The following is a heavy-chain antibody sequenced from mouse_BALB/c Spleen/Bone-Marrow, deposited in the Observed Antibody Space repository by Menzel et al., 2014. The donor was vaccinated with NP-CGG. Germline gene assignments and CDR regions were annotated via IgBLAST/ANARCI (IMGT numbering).Heavy chain of an antibody. J-gene: IGHJ2*01. V-gene: IGHV5-6*01. CDR1: GFTFSNYG. Sequence: VQLQQPGGDLVKPGGSLKLSCAASGFTFSNYGMSWVRQTPDKRLEWVATISSVGSYTYYPDSVKGRFTISRDNAKNTLFLQMSSLKSEDTAMYYCARRGTGTGSYYFDYWGQGTTLTVSS. D-gene: IGHD4-1*01. CDR2: ISSVGSYT. CDR3: ARRGTGTGSYYFDY.